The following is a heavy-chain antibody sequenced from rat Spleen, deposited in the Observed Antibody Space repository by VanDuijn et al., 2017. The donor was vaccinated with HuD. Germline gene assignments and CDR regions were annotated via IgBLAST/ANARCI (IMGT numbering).Heavy chain of an antibody. V-gene: IGHV5-25*01. CDR2: ISTGGGNT. CDR3: ARHGTTVGPRFAY. Sequence: EVQLVESGGGLVQPGRSMKLSCAASGFTFSNYYMAWVRQAPTKGLEWVASISTGGGNTYYRDSVKGRFTISRDNAKSTLYLQMDSLRSEDTATYYCARHGTTVGPRFAYWGQGTLVTVSS. J-gene: IGHJ3*01. D-gene: IGHD1-1*01. CDR1: GFTFSNYY.